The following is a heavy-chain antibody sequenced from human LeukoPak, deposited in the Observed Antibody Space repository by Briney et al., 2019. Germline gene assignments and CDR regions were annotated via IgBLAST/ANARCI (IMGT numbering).Heavy chain of an antibody. V-gene: IGHV1-69*05. Sequence: WASVKVSFEASGGTFSSYAISWVRQAPGQGLEWMGGIIPIFGTANYAQKFQGRVTMTRDTSTSTVYMELSSLRSEDTAVYYCATVRDPPVWGQGTLVTVSS. CDR2: IIPIFGTA. CDR3: ATVRDPPV. D-gene: IGHD3-10*01. CDR1: GGTFSSYA. J-gene: IGHJ4*02.